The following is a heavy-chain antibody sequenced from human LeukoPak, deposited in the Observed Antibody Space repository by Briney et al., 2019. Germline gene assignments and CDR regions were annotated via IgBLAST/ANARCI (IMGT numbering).Heavy chain of an antibody. D-gene: IGHD4-17*01. Sequence: STTGGTTYYADSVKGRFTISRDNSKNTLYLRMNSLRAEDTAVYYCAKGRTSYGDYVDYWGQGTLVTVSS. V-gene: IGHV3-23*01. J-gene: IGHJ4*02. CDR2: STTGGTT. CDR3: AKGRTSYGDYVDY.